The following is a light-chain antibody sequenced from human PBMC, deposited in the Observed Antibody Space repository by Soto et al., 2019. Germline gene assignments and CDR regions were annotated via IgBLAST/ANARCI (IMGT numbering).Light chain of an antibody. V-gene: IGKV1-27*01. CDR1: QGISNF. CDR3: QKYSSAIT. Sequence: DIPMTQSPSSLSTSVGDRVTITCRASQGISNFLAWYQQKPGKVPKLLISAASTLQSGVPSRFSGSGSGTDFTLTITSLQPEDVATYYCQKYSSAITFGQGTRLEIK. J-gene: IGKJ5*01. CDR2: AAS.